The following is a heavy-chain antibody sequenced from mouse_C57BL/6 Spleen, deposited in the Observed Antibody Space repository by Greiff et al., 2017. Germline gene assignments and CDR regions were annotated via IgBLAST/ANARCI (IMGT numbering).Heavy chain of an antibody. CDR3: ARGDGNRGWYFDV. J-gene: IGHJ1*03. CDR1: GYAFSSYW. CDR2: IYPGDGDT. Sequence: QVQLQQSGAELVKPGASVKISCKASGYAFSSYWMNWVKQRPGKGLEWIGQIYPGDGDTKYNGKFKGKATLTADKSSSTAYMQLSSLTSEDSAVYFCARGDGNRGWYFDVWGTGTTVTVSS. V-gene: IGHV1-80*01. D-gene: IGHD2-1*01.